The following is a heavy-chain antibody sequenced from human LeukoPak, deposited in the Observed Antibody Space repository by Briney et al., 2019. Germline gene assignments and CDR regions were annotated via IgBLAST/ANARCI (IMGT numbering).Heavy chain of an antibody. V-gene: IGHV3-21*01. CDR2: ISSSSSYI. CDR3: ACGNLVYYYGMDV. Sequence: PEGSLRLSCAASGFTFSSYSMNWVRQAPGKGLEWVSSISSSSSYIYYADSVKGRFTISRDNAKNSPYLQMNSLRAEDTAVYYCACGNLVYYYGMDVWGQGTTVTVSS. CDR1: GFTFSSYS. J-gene: IGHJ6*02. D-gene: IGHD3-9*01.